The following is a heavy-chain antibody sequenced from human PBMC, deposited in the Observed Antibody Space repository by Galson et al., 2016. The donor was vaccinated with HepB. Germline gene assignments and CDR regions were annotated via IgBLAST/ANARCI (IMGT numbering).Heavy chain of an antibody. V-gene: IGHV3-23*01. Sequence: SLRLSCAASGFTFDTYAMDWVRQAPGKGLEWVSAISSSGFVTYYADSFKGRFTISRDNSKNTMYLQMNTLRTEDTAMYYCAKEAVSYQGLIISRVDNWGRGTLVTVSS. CDR2: ISSSGFVT. CDR3: AKEAVSYQGLIISRVDN. CDR1: GFTFDTYA. J-gene: IGHJ4*02. D-gene: IGHD3-10*01.